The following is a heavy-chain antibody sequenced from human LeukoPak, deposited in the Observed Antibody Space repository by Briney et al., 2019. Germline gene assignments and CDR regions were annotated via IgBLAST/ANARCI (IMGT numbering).Heavy chain of an antibody. J-gene: IGHJ4*02. D-gene: IGHD2-2*02. V-gene: IGHV5-51*01. CDR1: GYSFTSYW. CDR3: ARQTAYLIDY. CDR2: IYPGDSDT. Sequence: NPGESLQISCKGSGYSFTSYWIGWVRPLPGKGLEWMGIIYPGDSDTRYSPSFQGQVTISADKSISTAYLQWSSLKASDTAMYYCARQTAYLIDYWGQGTLVTVSS.